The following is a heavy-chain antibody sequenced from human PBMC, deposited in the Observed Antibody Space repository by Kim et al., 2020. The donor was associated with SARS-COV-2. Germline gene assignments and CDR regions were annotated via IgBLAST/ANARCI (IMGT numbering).Heavy chain of an antibody. D-gene: IGHD1-7*01. V-gene: IGHV4-59*08. CDR3: ARQDNWNYVGAFDI. CDR2: IYYSGST. CDR1: GGSISSYY. Sequence: SETLSLTCTVSGGSISSYYWSWIRQPPGKGLEWIGYIYYSGSTNYNPSLKSRVTISVDTSKNQFSLKLSSVTAADTAVYYCARQDNWNYVGAFDIWGQGTMVTVSS. J-gene: IGHJ3*02.